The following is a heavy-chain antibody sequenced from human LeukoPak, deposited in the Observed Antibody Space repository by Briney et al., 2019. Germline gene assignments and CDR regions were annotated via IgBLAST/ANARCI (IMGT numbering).Heavy chain of an antibody. J-gene: IGHJ4*02. Sequence: PSETLSLTCTVSGGSISSSSYYWGWIRQPPRKGLEWIGSIYYSGSTYYNPSLKSRVTISVDRSKNQFSLKLSSVTAADTAVYYCARVSVVVPAALFDYWGQGTLVTVS. CDR3: ARVSVVVPAALFDY. V-gene: IGHV4-39*07. D-gene: IGHD2-2*01. CDR2: IYYSGST. CDR1: GGSISSSSYY.